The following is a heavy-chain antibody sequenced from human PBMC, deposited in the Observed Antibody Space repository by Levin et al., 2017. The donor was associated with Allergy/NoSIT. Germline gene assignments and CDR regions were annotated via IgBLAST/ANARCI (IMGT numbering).Heavy chain of an antibody. D-gene: IGHD3-16*02. CDR1: GYTLTELS. J-gene: IGHJ3*02. Sequence: GESLKISCKVSGYTLTELSMHWVRQAPGKGLEWMGGFDPEDGETIYAQKFQGRVTMTEDTSTDTAYMELSSLRSEDTAVYYCATSHLSMITFGGVITFPAFDIWGQGTMVTVSS. CDR2: FDPEDGET. CDR3: ATSHLSMITFGGVITFPAFDI. V-gene: IGHV1-24*01.